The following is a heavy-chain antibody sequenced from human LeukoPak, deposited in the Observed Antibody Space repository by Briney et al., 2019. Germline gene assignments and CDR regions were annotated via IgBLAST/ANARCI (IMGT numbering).Heavy chain of an antibody. D-gene: IGHD3-10*01. CDR1: GFTFSSYW. V-gene: IGHV3-21*01. CDR2: ISSSSSYI. Sequence: GGSLRLSCAASGFTFSSYWMTWVRQAPGKGLEWVSSISSSSSYIYYADSVKGRFPISRDNAKNSLYLQMKSLRAEDTAVYYCARDLGGSGAFDIWGQGTMVTVSS. J-gene: IGHJ3*02. CDR3: ARDLGGSGAFDI.